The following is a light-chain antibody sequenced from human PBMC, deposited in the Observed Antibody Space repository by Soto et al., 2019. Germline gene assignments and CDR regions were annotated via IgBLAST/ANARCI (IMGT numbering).Light chain of an antibody. CDR1: SSDVGGYNY. V-gene: IGLV2-14*01. CDR3: NSYTSSNTFV. CDR2: VVD. Sequence: QSALTQPASVSGSPGQSITISCTGTSSDVGGYNYVSWYQQHPGKAPKLMMYVVDNRPSGVSNRFSGSKSGNTASLTISGLQSEYEAEYYCNSYTSSNTFVFGTGTKVTVL. J-gene: IGLJ1*01.